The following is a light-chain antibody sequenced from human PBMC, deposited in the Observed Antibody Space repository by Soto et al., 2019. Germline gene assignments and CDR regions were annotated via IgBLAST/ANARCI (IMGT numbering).Light chain of an antibody. V-gene: IGLV1-40*01. CDR1: SSNIGAGYD. CDR2: GNS. J-gene: IGLJ2*01. CDR3: PSYGSSRSGVV. Sequence: QSVLTQPPSVSGAPGQRVTISCTGSSSNIGAGYDVHWYQQLPGTAPKLLIYGNSNRSSGVPDRFSGSKSGTSASLAITGLDADDDADYYSPSYGSSRSGVVFGGGTKLTVL.